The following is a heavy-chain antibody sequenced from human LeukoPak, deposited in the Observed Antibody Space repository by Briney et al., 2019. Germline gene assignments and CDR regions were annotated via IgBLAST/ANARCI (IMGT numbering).Heavy chain of an antibody. V-gene: IGHV4-4*02. Sequence: ESSETLSLTCAVSGGSISSSNWWSWVRQPPGKGLEWIGEIYHSGRTNYTPSLKSRVTISVDKSKNQLSLKLSSVTAADTAVYYCARDNYDNSGYYFDYWGQGTLVTVSS. D-gene: IGHD3-22*01. CDR2: IYHSGRT. CDR1: GGSISSSNW. CDR3: ARDNYDNSGYYFDY. J-gene: IGHJ4*02.